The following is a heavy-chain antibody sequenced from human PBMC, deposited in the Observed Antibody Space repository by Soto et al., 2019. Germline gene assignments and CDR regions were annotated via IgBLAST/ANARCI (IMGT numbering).Heavy chain of an antibody. CDR2: INGDGSTT. CDR1: GITFAGFW. V-gene: IGHV3-74*01. CDR3: ARVFCTNGICSSFDY. Sequence: EVQLVESGGGLVQPGGSLKLSCAASGITFAGFWMHWVRQAQGKGLVWVSRINGDGSTTFYADSVKGRFTISRDNAKSTLYLQMNRLRAEDTAVYYCARVFCTNGICSSFDYGGQGTLVTVSS. J-gene: IGHJ4*02. D-gene: IGHD2-8*01.